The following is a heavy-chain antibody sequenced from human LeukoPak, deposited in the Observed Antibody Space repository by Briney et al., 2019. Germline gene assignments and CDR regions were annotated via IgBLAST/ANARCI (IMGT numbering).Heavy chain of an antibody. V-gene: IGHV3-23*01. CDR2: IGGSGGPT. D-gene: IGHD3-16*02. J-gene: IGHJ6*03. CDR1: GFTFSTSA. CDR3: ARYNDYIWGSYRYPYYMDV. Sequence: GGSLRLSCAASGFTFSTSAMSWGRPPPGKGHGLVSVIGGSGGPTHYADSVKGRFTISRDTSKNTLYLQMNSLRAEDTAVYYCARYNDYIWGSYRYPYYMDVWGKGTTVTVSS.